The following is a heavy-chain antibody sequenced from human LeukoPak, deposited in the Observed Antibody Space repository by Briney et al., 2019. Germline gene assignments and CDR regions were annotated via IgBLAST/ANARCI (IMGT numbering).Heavy chain of an antibody. V-gene: IGHV3-48*03. CDR2: ISSSGSTI. J-gene: IGHJ3*02. CDR1: GFTFSSYE. D-gene: IGHD3-10*01. Sequence: GGSLRLSCAASGFTFSSYEMNWVRQAPGKGLEWVSYISSSGSTIYYADSVKGRFSISRDSSKNILYLQMNSLRAEDTAVYYCARVWAGIGAFDIWGQGTMVTVSS. CDR3: ARVWAGIGAFDI.